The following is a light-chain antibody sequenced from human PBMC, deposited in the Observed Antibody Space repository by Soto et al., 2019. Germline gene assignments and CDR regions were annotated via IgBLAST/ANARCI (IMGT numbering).Light chain of an antibody. J-gene: IGKJ1*01. Sequence: EIVMTPAPATPSVSPGERATPSCRASQSVSSNLARYQQKPGQAPRLLIYGASPRATGIPARFSGSGSGTEFTLTISSLQSEDFAVYYCQQYNNWPPWTFGQGTKVDIK. V-gene: IGKV3-15*01. CDR3: QQYNNWPPWT. CDR2: GAS. CDR1: QSVSSN.